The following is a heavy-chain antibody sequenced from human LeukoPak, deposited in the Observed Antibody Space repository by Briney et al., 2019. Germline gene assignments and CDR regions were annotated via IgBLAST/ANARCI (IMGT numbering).Heavy chain of an antibody. V-gene: IGHV1-69*13. CDR3: ASGRYSNLLIDY. CDR2: IIPIFGTA. D-gene: IGHD4-11*01. J-gene: IGHJ4*02. Sequence: GASVKVSCKASGGTFSSYAISWVRQAPGQGLEWMGGIIPIFGTANYAQKFQGRVTITADESTSTAYMELSSLRSEDTAVYYCASGRYSNLLIDYWGQGTLVTVSS. CDR1: GGTFSSYA.